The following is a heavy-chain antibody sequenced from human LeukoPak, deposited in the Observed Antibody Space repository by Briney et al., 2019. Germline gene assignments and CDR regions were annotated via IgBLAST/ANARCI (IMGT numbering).Heavy chain of an antibody. D-gene: IGHD3-3*01. Sequence: GGSLRLSCGTSGFTFSSHAMSWVRQAPGKGLEWVSGMAGSGASTCYADSVKGRFTISRDNSKNTLYLQMNSLRAEDTAVYYCAKDRITSRYFDYWGQGTLVTVSS. CDR1: GFTFSSHA. CDR2: MAGSGAST. CDR3: AKDRITSRYFDY. V-gene: IGHV3-23*01. J-gene: IGHJ4*02.